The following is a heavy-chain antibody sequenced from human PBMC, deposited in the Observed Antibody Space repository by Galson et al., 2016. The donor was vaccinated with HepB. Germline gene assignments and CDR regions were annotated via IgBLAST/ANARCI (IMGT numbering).Heavy chain of an antibody. CDR2: VSGSGNIT. CDR3: AKVAYGSETYYSGGGLYFDF. CDR1: GFTFSIYV. D-gene: IGHD3-10*01. J-gene: IGHJ4*02. V-gene: IGHV3-23*01. Sequence: SLRLSCAASGFTFSIYVMSWVRQAPGKGLEWVSAVSGSGNITYYADSVKGRFTISRDNSKNTLYLQMNSLRAEDTAVYYCAKVAYGSETYYSGGGLYFDFWGQGTRVTVSS.